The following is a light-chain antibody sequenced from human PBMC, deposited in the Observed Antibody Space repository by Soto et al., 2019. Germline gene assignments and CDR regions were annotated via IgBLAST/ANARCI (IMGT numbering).Light chain of an antibody. J-gene: IGKJ2*01. CDR3: QQYYSFPDT. V-gene: IGKV4-1*01. CDR1: QNVLYSSKNRNY. Sequence: DIVMTHSPASLAVSLGERASINCKSSQNVLYSSKNRNYLAWYQQKPGQPPKLLIYWASSRESGVPDRFSGSGSGTDFTLTISSLQAEDVALYYCQQYYSFPDTFGQGTKVDIK. CDR2: WAS.